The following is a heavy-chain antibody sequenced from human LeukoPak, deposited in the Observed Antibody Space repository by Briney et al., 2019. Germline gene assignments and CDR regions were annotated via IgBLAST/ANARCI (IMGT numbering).Heavy chain of an antibody. CDR2: IIPIFGTA. CDR3: ARAYCSSTSCYVGWFDP. J-gene: IGHJ5*02. Sequence: SVKVSCKASGGTFSSYAISWVRQAPGQGLEWMGGIIPIFGTANYAQKFQGRVTMTRNTSISTAYMELSSLRSEDTAVYYCARAYCSSTSCYVGWFDPWGQGTLVTVSS. V-gene: IGHV1-69*05. D-gene: IGHD2-2*01. CDR1: GGTFSSYA.